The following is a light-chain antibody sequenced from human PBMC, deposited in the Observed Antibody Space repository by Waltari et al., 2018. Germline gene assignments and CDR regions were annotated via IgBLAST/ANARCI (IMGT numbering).Light chain of an antibody. CDR2: GAS. V-gene: IGKV3-20*01. Sequence: DIVLTQSPGTLSLSPGERATLSCRASQSVSSSYLAWYQRKPGQAPRLLIYGASSRATGIPDRFSGSGSGTDFTLTISRLEPEDFAVYYCQQYGSSPRFGQGTKVEIK. J-gene: IGKJ1*01. CDR1: QSVSSSY. CDR3: QQYGSSPR.